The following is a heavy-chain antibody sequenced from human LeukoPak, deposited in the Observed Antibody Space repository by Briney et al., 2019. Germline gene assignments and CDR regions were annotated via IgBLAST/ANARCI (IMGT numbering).Heavy chain of an antibody. CDR3: ARAGIQLWLQVSDY. CDR1: GGTFSSYA. Sequence: ASVKVSCKASGGTFSSYAISWVRQAPGQGLEWMGWINPNSGGTNYAQKFQGRVTMTRDTSISTAYMELSRLRSDDTAVYYCARAGIQLWLQVSDYWGQGTLVTVSS. J-gene: IGHJ4*02. D-gene: IGHD5-18*01. V-gene: IGHV1-2*02. CDR2: INPNSGGT.